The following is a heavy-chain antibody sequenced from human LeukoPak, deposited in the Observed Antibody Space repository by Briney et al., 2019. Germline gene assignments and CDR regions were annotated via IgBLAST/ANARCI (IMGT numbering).Heavy chain of an antibody. J-gene: IGHJ4*02. Sequence: GGSLRLSCAASGFTFDDYAMHWVRQAPGKGLEWVSGISWNSGSIGYADSVKGRFTISRDNARNSLYLQMNSLRAEDTALYYCAKARAVAGTPFDYWGQGTLVTVSS. CDR2: ISWNSGSI. CDR3: AKARAVAGTPFDY. V-gene: IGHV3-9*01. D-gene: IGHD6-19*01. CDR1: GFTFDDYA.